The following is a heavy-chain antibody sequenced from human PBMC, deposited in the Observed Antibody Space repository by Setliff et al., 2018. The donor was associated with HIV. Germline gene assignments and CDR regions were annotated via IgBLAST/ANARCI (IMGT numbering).Heavy chain of an antibody. D-gene: IGHD3-10*01. V-gene: IGHV4-61*09. J-gene: IGHJ6*03. Sequence: SETLSLTCTVSGGSIGSGSHYWSWIRQPAGKGLEWIGHIYTTGSTNYNPSLKSRVTISADTSNNQFSLRLTSMTAADTAVYYCAREWRGRYYYYMDVWGKGTTVTVSS. CDR1: GGSIGSGSHY. CDR2: IYTTGST. CDR3: AREWRGRYYYYMDV.